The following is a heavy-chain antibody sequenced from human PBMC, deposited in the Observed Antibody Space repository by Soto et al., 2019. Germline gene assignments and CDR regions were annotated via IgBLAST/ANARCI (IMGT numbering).Heavy chain of an antibody. D-gene: IGHD4-17*01. CDR2: IYYSGST. CDR3: ASKYGDSDY. CDR1: GGSISSYY. V-gene: IGHV4-59*01. Sequence: TSETLSLTCTVSGGSISSYYWSWIRQPPGKGLEWIGYIYYSGSTNYNPSLKSRVTISVDTSKNQFSLKLSSVTAADTAVYYCASKYGDSDYWGQGTLVTVSS. J-gene: IGHJ4*02.